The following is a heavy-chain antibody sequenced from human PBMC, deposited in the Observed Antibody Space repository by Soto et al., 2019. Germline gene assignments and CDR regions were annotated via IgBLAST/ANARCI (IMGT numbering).Heavy chain of an antibody. CDR2: FDPEDGET. V-gene: IGHV1-24*01. J-gene: IGHJ4*02. CDR3: ARDQGDGYNDYFDY. D-gene: IGHD5-12*01. CDR1: GYGLTVLS. Sequence: ASVKVSWKVSGYGLTVLSMHWVRQAPGKGLEWMGGFDPEDGETIYAQKFQGRVTMTGDTSTSTAYMELSSLRSEDTAVYYCARDQGDGYNDYFDYWGQGTLVTVSS.